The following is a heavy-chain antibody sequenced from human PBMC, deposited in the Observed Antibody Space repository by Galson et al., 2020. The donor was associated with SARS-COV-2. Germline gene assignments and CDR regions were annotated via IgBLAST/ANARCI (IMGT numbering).Heavy chain of an antibody. J-gene: IGHJ2*01. V-gene: IGHV3-23*03. D-gene: IGHD7-27*01. CDR1: GFTFSSYA. Sequence: GGSLRLSCAASGFTFSSYAMSWVRQAPGKGLEWVSAIYSGGSTYYADSVKGRFTVSRDNSKNTLYLQMNSLRAEDTAVYYCAKCLGYWYFDLWGRGTLVTVSS. CDR3: AKCLGYWYFDL. CDR2: IYSGGST.